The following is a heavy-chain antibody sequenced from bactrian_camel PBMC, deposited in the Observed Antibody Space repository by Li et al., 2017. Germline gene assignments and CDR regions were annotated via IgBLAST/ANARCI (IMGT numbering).Heavy chain of an antibody. CDR3: ATVLGSSDSTDY. J-gene: IGHJ4*01. V-gene: IGHV3-2*01. Sequence: VQLVESGGVLARPGGSLRLSCAASGITFSTFIMTWVRQAPGKGLEYVSSISPGGTDTYYADSVKGRFTISRDNAKNTLYLQSNSLKTEDTAVYYCATVLGSSDSTDYWGQGTQVTVS. CDR1: GITFSTFI. D-gene: IGHD4*01. CDR2: ISPGGTDT.